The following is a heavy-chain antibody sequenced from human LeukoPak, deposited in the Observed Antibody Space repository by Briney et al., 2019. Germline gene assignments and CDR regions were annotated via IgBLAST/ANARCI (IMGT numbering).Heavy chain of an antibody. CDR2: ISSSGHII. J-gene: IGHJ4*02. D-gene: IGHD3-10*01. V-gene: IGHV3-11*04. CDR1: GFTFSDYY. CDR3: ARVPVLLWFGELLMDY. Sequence: AGGSLRLSCAASGFTFSDYYMSWIRQAPGKGLQWVSYISSSGHIIYYADSVKGRFTISRDNAKNSLYLQMNSLRVEDTAVYYCARVPVLLWFGELLMDYWGQGTLVTVSS.